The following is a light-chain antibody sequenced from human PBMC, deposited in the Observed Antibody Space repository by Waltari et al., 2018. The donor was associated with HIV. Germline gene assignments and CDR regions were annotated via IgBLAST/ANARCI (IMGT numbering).Light chain of an antibody. V-gene: IGKV3-15*01. J-gene: IGKJ1*01. CDR1: QSVSSD. Sequence: EIVMTQSPATLSVSPGERATLSCRASQSVSSDLAWFQQKPDQAPRLLIYGASTRATGVPGRFSGSGSGTEFTLTISSLQSEDFAVYYCQQYNNWPPWTFGQGTKVQIK. CDR2: GAS. CDR3: QQYNNWPPWT.